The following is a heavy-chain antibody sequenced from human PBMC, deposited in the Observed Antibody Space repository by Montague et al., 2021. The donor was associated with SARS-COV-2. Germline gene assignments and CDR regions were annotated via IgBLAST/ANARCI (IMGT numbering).Heavy chain of an antibody. CDR3: ARDRTFRDGYLDAFEI. CDR2: IYHSGTT. CDR1: GYSISSGYY. J-gene: IGHJ3*02. V-gene: IGHV4-38-2*02. D-gene: IGHD5-24*01. Sequence: SETLSLTCTVSGYSISSGYYWGWIRKFPEKGLEWIGSIYHSGTTYYNPSLKSRVTISVDTSKYQFSLKMYSVTAADTAQFYCARDRTFRDGYLDAFEIWGQGTMVTVSS.